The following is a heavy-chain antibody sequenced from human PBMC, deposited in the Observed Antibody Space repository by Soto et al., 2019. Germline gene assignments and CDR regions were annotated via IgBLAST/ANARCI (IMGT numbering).Heavy chain of an antibody. Sequence: QVQLQESGPGVVKPSQTLSLTCTVSGGSISSGGYYWSWIRQHPGKGLEWIGYIYYSGSTHYSPSLKSRVNISLDTSKNQFSLKLSSVTAADTAVYYCARHYYGSGSYDWGQGTLVTVSS. J-gene: IGHJ4*02. CDR3: ARHYYGSGSYD. V-gene: IGHV4-31*03. D-gene: IGHD3-10*01. CDR1: GGSISSGGYY. CDR2: IYYSGST.